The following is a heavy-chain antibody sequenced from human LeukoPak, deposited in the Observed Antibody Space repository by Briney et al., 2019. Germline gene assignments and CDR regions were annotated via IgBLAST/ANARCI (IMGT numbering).Heavy chain of an antibody. CDR1: GGTFSSYA. CDR3: ARASYCSSTSCYGAPFDY. Sequence: SEKVSCKASGGTFSSYAISSVRQAPGQGLEWMGRIIPILGIANYAQKFQGRVTITADKSTSTAYMELSSLRSEDTAVYYCARASYCSSTSCYGAPFDYWGQGTLVTVSS. V-gene: IGHV1-69*04. CDR2: IIPILGIA. D-gene: IGHD2-2*01. J-gene: IGHJ4*02.